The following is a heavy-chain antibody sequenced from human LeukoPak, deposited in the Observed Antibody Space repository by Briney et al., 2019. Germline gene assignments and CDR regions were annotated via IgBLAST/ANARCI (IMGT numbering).Heavy chain of an antibody. D-gene: IGHD2-2*01. J-gene: IGHJ6*03. CDR1: GGSISGYY. Sequence: PSETLSLTCTVSGGSISGYYWTYIRQPAGKGLEWIGRIYTSESINYSPSLKSRVTMSVDTSKNQFSLKLSSVTAADTAVYYCARESPASTSRLMDVWGKGTTVTVSS. CDR3: ARESPASTSRLMDV. CDR2: IYTSESI. V-gene: IGHV4-4*07.